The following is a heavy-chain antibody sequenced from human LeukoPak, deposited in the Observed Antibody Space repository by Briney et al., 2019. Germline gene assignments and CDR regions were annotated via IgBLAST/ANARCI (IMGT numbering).Heavy chain of an antibody. CDR3: ASGGNFPFDY. CDR2: IYYSGST. V-gene: IGHV4-39*07. Sequence: PSETLSLTCTVSGGSISSSSYYWGWIRQPPGKGLEWIGSIYYSGSTYYNPSLKSRVTISVDTSKNQFSLKLSSVTAADTAVYYCASGGNFPFDYWGQGTLVTVSS. CDR1: GGSISSSSYY. J-gene: IGHJ4*02.